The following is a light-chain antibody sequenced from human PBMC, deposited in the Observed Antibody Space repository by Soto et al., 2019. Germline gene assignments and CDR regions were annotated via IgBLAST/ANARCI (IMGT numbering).Light chain of an antibody. V-gene: IGKV3-20*01. J-gene: IGKJ4*01. Sequence: EIVLTQSPCTLSLSPVERATLSCRASQSVSSSYLAWYQQKPGQAPRLLIYGASSRATGIPDRFSGSGSGTDFTLTISRLEPEDFAVYYCQQYGSSPLLTFGGGTKVEIK. CDR1: QSVSSSY. CDR2: GAS. CDR3: QQYGSSPLLT.